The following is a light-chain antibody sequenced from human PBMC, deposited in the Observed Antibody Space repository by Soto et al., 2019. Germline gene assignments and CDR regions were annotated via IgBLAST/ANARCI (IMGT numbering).Light chain of an antibody. CDR2: AAS. CDR1: QTIRSNH. V-gene: IGKV3-20*01. CDR3: QQYGGSPYT. J-gene: IGKJ2*01. Sequence: EIVLTQSPGTLSLSPGERATLSCRASQTIRSNHLAWYQQRPGQAPRLLIFAASGRPTAIPDRFSGSGSGSDFTLSISRLEPEDFAMYYCQQYGGSPYTFGQGTKLEIK.